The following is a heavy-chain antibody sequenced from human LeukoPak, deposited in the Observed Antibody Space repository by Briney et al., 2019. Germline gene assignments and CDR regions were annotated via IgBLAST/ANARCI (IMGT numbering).Heavy chain of an antibody. CDR2: IYTSGST. Sequence: PSETLSLTCTVSGGSISSYYWSWIRQPAGKGLEWIGRIYTSGSTNYNPSLKSRVTISVDTSKNQFSLKLSSVTAADTAVYYCARLYYDFLYYYYYIDVWGKGTTVTVSS. CDR3: ARLYYDFLYYYYYIDV. CDR1: GGSISSYY. J-gene: IGHJ6*03. D-gene: IGHD3-3*01. V-gene: IGHV4-4*07.